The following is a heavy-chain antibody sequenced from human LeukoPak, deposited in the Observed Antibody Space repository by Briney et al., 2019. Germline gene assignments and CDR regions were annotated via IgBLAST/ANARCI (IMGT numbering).Heavy chain of an antibody. CDR1: GYSFTSYW. Sequence: GESLKISCKGSGYSFTSYWIGWVRQMPGKGPEWMGIIYPGDSDTRYSPSFQGQVTISADKSISTAYLQWSSLKASDTAMYYCARGDYDSSGYPKPFDYWGQGTLVTVSS. D-gene: IGHD3-22*01. J-gene: IGHJ4*02. CDR2: IYPGDSDT. CDR3: ARGDYDSSGYPKPFDY. V-gene: IGHV5-51*01.